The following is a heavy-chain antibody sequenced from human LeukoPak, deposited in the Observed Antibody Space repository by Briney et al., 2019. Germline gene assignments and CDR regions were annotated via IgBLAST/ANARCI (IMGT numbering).Heavy chain of an antibody. D-gene: IGHD3-10*01. J-gene: IGHJ4*02. CDR2: ISGGGGST. CDR1: GFTFTSYA. Sequence: GGSLRLSCAAAGFTFTSYAMSWVRQVPGKGLEWVSGISGGGGSTYYADSVKGRFTISRDNSKNTLYLQMNSLRAEDTAVYYCAKGSRVRGVHYFDYWGQGTLVTVSS. V-gene: IGHV3-23*01. CDR3: AKGSRVRGVHYFDY.